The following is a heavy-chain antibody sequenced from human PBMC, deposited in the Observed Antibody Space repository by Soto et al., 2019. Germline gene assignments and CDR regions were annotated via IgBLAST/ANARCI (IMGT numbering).Heavy chain of an antibody. V-gene: IGHV3-13*01. J-gene: IGHJ6*02. CDR2: IGTAGDT. D-gene: IGHD5-18*01. CDR1: GFTFSSYD. CDR3: ARGTGIQLWDYGMDV. Sequence: GGSLRLSCAASGFTFSSYDMHWVRQATGKGLEWVSAIGTAGDTYYPGSVKGRFTISRGNAKNSLYLQMNSLRAEDTAVYYCARGTGIQLWDYGMDVWGQGTTVTVSS.